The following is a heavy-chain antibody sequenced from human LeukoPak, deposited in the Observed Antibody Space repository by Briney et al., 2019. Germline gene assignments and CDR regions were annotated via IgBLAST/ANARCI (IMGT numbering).Heavy chain of an antibody. V-gene: IGHV3-23*01. D-gene: IGHD2-8*02. CDR2: ISPSGDST. CDR1: GFTFSSHS. CDR3: ARRLTGGVTDFFDF. Sequence: GGSVRLSCAASGFTFSSHSMSWVRQPPGEGLEWVAAISPSGDSTTYRDSVKGQFTISRDSSRNRLYLQMNTLTVEDTAIYYSARRLTGGVTDFFDFWGRGALVTVSS. J-gene: IGHJ4*02.